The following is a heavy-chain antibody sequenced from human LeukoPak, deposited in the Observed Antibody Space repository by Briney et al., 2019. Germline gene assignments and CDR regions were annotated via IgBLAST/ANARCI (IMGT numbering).Heavy chain of an antibody. Sequence: SETLSLTCTVSGGSISSYYWNWIRQPPGKGLEWIGYIYYSGSTNYNPSLKSRVTISVDTSKNQFSLKLSSVTAADTAVYYCAGLHFAAAEEFGPWGQGALVTVSS. D-gene: IGHD6-13*01. CDR1: GGSISSYY. V-gene: IGHV4-59*08. CDR2: IYYSGST. J-gene: IGHJ5*02. CDR3: AGLHFAAAEEFGP.